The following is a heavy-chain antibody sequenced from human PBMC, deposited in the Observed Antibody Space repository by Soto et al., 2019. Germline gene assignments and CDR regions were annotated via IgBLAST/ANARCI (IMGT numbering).Heavy chain of an antibody. J-gene: IGHJ4*02. CDR3: ARHLGSSGYYYDFDY. D-gene: IGHD3-22*01. CDR2: IYYSGST. CDR1: GGSISSSSYY. V-gene: IGHV4-39*01. Sequence: KPSETLSLTCTVSGGSISSSSYYWGWIRQPPGKGLEWIGSIYYSGSTYYNPSLKSRVTISVDTSKNQFSLKLSSVTAADTAVYYCARHLGSSGYYYDFDYWGQGTLVTVSS.